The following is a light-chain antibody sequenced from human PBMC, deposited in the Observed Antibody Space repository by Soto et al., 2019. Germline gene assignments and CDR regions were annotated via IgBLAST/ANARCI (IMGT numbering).Light chain of an antibody. CDR3: SSYTSSSTDVV. J-gene: IGLJ2*01. CDR1: SSDIGGYNY. Sequence: QSALTQPASVSGSPGQSITISCTGTSSDIGGYNYVSWYQHHPGKAPKLLIYDVDNRPSGVSYRFSGSQSGNTASLTISGLQAEDEADYYCSSYTSSSTDVVLGGGTKLTVL. V-gene: IGLV2-14*03. CDR2: DVD.